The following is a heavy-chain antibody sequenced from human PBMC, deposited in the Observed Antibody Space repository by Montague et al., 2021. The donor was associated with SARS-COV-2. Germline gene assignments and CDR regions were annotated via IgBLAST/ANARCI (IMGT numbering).Heavy chain of an antibody. Sequence: SLRLSFAASGFTFSSYSMNWVRQAPGKGLEWVSSISSSSSYIYYADSVKGRFTISRDNAKNSLYLQMDSLRAEDTAVYYCARGGYSYGTDYSYYYGMDVWGQGTTVTVSS. CDR2: ISSSSSYI. D-gene: IGHD5-18*01. J-gene: IGHJ6*02. V-gene: IGHV3-21*01. CDR1: GFTFSSYS. CDR3: ARGGYSYGTDYSYYYGMDV.